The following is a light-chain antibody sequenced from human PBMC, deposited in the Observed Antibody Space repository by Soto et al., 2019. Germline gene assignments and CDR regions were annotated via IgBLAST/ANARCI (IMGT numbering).Light chain of an antibody. CDR2: KAS. J-gene: IGKJ1*01. V-gene: IGKV1-5*03. CDR1: QSISSW. CDR3: QQYNRYAWT. Sequence: DIQMTQSPSTLSASVGDRVTITCRASQSISSWLAWYQQKPGKAPKLLIYKASSLESGVPSRFSGSGSGTEFTLTISSLQPDDFATYYCQQYNRYAWTFGQVTKV.